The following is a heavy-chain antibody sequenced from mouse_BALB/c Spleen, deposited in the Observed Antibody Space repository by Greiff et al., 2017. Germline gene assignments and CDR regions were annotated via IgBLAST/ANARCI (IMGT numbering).Heavy chain of an antibody. J-gene: IGHJ1*01. Sequence: EVQLQQSGPELVKPGASVKMSCKTSGYTFTSYVMHWVKQKPGQGLEWIGYINPYNDGTKYNEKFKGKATLTSDKSSSTAYMELSSLTSEDSAVYYCARGYLRGYFDVWGAGTTVTVSS. CDR1: GYTFTSYV. D-gene: IGHD6-1*01. CDR3: ARGYLRGYFDV. CDR2: INPYNDGT. V-gene: IGHV1-14*01.